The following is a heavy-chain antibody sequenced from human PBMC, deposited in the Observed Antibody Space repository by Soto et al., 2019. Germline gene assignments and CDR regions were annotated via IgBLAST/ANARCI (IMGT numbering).Heavy chain of an antibody. V-gene: IGHV1-2*04. D-gene: IGHD1-26*01. Sequence: QVQMVQSGAEVKKPAASVKVSCKTSGYTFTGYFVHWVRQAPGQGLEWMGLINPNDDDTNYAPKFQGSITMTTDASISLASRELNHLRPYSTTVYYCVTGSYLVEVAYWGQGTLITVSS. J-gene: IGHJ4*02. CDR3: VTGSYLVEVAY. CDR1: GYTFTGYF. CDR2: INPNDDDT.